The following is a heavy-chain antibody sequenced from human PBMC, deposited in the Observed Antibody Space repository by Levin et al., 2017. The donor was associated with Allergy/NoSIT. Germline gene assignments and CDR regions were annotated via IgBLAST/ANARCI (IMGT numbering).Heavy chain of an antibody. CDR3: ARDFVSGAVMFGY. D-gene: IGHD3-16*01. CDR2: ISSRSTYM. CDR1: GFIFTSYS. Sequence: GGSLRLSCAASGFIFTSYSMNWVRQAPGKGLEWVSSISSRSTYMYYADSVKGRFTISRDNAKKSLYLQMNSLRVEDSAVYYCARDFVSGAVMFGYWGQGILVTVSS. V-gene: IGHV3-21*01. J-gene: IGHJ4*02.